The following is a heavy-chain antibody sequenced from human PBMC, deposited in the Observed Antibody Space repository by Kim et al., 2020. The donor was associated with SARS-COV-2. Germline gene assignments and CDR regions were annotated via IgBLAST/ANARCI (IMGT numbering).Heavy chain of an antibody. V-gene: IGHV4-59*01. CDR1: GGSISSYY. CDR3: ASGEYNYDFWSGYPPDYNWFDP. Sequence: SQTLSLTCTVSGGSISSYYWSWIRQPPGKGLEWIGYIYYSGSTNYNPSLKSRVTISVDTSKNQFSLKLSSVTAADTAVYYCASGEYNYDFWSGYPPDYNWFDPWGQGTLVTVSS. J-gene: IGHJ5*02. CDR2: IYYSGST. D-gene: IGHD3-3*01.